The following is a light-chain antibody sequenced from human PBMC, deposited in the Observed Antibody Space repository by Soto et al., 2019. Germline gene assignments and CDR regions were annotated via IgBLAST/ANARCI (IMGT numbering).Light chain of an antibody. CDR2: DAS. V-gene: IGKV3-11*01. J-gene: IGKJ1*01. Sequence: EIVLTQSPATLSLSPGDRATLSCRASQSIGTYLAWYQQKPGQAPSLLIYDASNRATGIPARFSGSGSGTDFTRTISSLEPEDFAVYFCQHRSNSPPTWTFGQGTMLEIK. CDR1: QSIGTY. CDR3: QHRSNSPPTWT.